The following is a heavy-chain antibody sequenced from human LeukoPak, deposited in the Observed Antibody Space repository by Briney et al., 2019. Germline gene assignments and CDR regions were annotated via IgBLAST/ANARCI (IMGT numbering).Heavy chain of an antibody. Sequence: SETLSLTCTVSGGSISSYYWSWIRQPPGKGLEWIGYIYYSGSTNYNPSLKSRVTISVDTSKNQFSLKLSSVTAADTAVYYCARSRIAASRGGFDYWGQGTLVTVSS. CDR1: GGSISSYY. CDR3: ARSRIAASRGGFDY. J-gene: IGHJ4*02. V-gene: IGHV4-59*01. CDR2: IYYSGST. D-gene: IGHD6-13*01.